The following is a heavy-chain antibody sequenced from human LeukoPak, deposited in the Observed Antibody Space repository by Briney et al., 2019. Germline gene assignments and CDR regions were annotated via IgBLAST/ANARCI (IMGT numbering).Heavy chain of an antibody. CDR3: ATTVVTPEGAYFDY. Sequence: ASVKVSCKVSGYTLTELSMHWVRQAPGKGLEWMGVFDPEDGETIYAQKFQGRVTMTEDTSTDTAYMELSSLRSEDTAVYYCATTVVTPEGAYFDYWGQGTLVTVSS. V-gene: IGHV1-24*01. J-gene: IGHJ4*02. CDR1: GYTLTELS. D-gene: IGHD4-23*01. CDR2: FDPEDGET.